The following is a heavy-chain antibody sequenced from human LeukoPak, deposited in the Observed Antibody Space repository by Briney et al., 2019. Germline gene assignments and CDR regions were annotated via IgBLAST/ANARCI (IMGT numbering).Heavy chain of an antibody. CDR2: IYTSGST. Sequence: PSQTLSLTCTVSGGSISSGSYYWSWIRQPAGKGLEWIGRIYTSGSTNYNPSLKSRVTISVDTSKNQFSLKLSSVTAADTAVYYCARDPWGYCSSTSCYSMDVWGKGTTVTVSS. J-gene: IGHJ6*03. CDR1: GGSISSGSYY. D-gene: IGHD2-2*01. CDR3: ARDPWGYCSSTSCYSMDV. V-gene: IGHV4-61*02.